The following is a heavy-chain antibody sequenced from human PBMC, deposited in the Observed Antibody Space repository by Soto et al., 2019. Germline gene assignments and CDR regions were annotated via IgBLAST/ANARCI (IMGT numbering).Heavy chain of an antibody. CDR3: ARARFQVLYGKPYFDS. J-gene: IGHJ4*02. Sequence: NPSETLSLTCTVSGGSITTGGSYWSWIRQHPGKGLEWIGNIYHSGNTYYNPSLKSRLTISVDTSKNHFSLMVDSVTAADTAVYYCARARFQVLYGKPYFDSWGQGTLVTSPQ. CDR2: IYHSGNT. CDR1: GGSITTGGSY. V-gene: IGHV4-31*03. D-gene: IGHD2-2*02.